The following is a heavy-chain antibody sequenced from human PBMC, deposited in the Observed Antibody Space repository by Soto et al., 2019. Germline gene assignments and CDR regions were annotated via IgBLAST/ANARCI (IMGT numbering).Heavy chain of an antibody. CDR2: IYPRDSDT. CDR1: GVSFNGYW. Sequence: GESLKISCQCSGVSFNGYWIRWVRQMTGKELEWMGSIYPRDSDTRYSPSLQGQVTISADMSISIVYLQWSGLKASDTAMYYCARRGDDYGGNHYFDYWGQGTLVTVSS. J-gene: IGHJ4*02. V-gene: IGHV5-51*01. D-gene: IGHD4-17*01. CDR3: ARRGDDYGGNHYFDY.